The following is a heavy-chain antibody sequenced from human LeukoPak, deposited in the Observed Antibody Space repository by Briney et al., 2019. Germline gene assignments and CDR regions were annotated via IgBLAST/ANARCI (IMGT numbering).Heavy chain of an antibody. CDR1: GYSISSGDY. Sequence: PSETLSLTCAVSGYSISSGDYWGWIRQPPGKGLEWIGSIYHSGSTYYNPSLKSRVSISVDTSKTQFSLNLSSVTAADTAVYYCARGVVPAAINWFDPWGKGTLVTVSS. CDR3: ARGVVPAAINWFDP. D-gene: IGHD2-2*01. CDR2: IYHSGST. V-gene: IGHV4-38-2*01. J-gene: IGHJ5*02.